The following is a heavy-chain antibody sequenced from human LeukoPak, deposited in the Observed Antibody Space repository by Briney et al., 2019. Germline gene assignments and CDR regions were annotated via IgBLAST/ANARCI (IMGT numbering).Heavy chain of an antibody. D-gene: IGHD3-3*01. CDR2: IIPILGIA. J-gene: IGHJ6*02. Sequence: GASVKVSCKASGGTFSSYAISWVRQAPGQGLEWMGRIIPILGIANYAQKFQGRVTITADKSTSTAYMELSNLRSEDTAVYYCARDLEDYYYGMDVWGQGTTVTVSS. CDR3: ARDLEDYYYGMDV. CDR1: GGTFSSYA. V-gene: IGHV1-69*04.